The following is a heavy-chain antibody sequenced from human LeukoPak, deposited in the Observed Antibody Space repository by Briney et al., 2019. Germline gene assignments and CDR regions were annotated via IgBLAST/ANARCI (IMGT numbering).Heavy chain of an antibody. CDR2: IKSKTDGGTT. V-gene: IGHV3-15*01. Sequence: GGSLRLSCAASGFTFSNAWMSWVRQAPGKGLECVGRIKSKTDGGTTGYAAPVKGRFTISRDDSKNTLYLQMNSLKTEDTAVYYCTTDKDYDSSGYSPDWFDPWGQGTLVTVSS. D-gene: IGHD3-22*01. CDR3: TTDKDYDSSGYSPDWFDP. J-gene: IGHJ5*02. CDR1: GFTFSNAW.